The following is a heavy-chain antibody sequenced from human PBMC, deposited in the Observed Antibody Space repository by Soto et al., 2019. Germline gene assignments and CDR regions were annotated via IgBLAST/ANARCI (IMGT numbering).Heavy chain of an antibody. V-gene: IGHV1-18*01. CDR1: GYTFNIYG. J-gene: IGHJ4*02. D-gene: IGHD1-7*01. Sequence: QVQLVQSEAEVKKPGASVKVSCKASGYTFNIYGISWVRQAPGQGLEWMGWISPYNDNKKYAQNFQDRVTMTTDTFTSTAYMELRSLRSDDTAVYYCARELSALGTIDFWGQGTLVTVSS. CDR2: ISPYNDNK. CDR3: ARELSALGTIDF.